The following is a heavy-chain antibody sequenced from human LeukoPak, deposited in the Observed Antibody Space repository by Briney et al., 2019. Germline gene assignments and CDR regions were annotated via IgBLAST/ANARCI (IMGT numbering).Heavy chain of an antibody. Sequence: GGSLRLSCAASGFTFSSYSMNWVRQAPGKGLEWISSISSGSSYIHYADQVKGRFTISRDNAKNSLYLQMNSLRAEDTAVYYCARENYSSGWSWGQGTLVTVSS. J-gene: IGHJ5*02. CDR2: ISSGSSYI. D-gene: IGHD6-19*01. CDR3: ARENYSSGWS. V-gene: IGHV3-21*01. CDR1: GFTFSSYS.